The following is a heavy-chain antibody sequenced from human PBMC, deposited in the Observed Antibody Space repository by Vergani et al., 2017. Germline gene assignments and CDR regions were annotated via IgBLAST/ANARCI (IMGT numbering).Heavy chain of an antibody. CDR2: IYYSGST. Sequence: QVQLQESGPGLVKPSETLSLTCTVSGGSISSYYWSWIRQPPGKGLEWIGYIYYSGSTNYNPSLKSRVTISVDTSKNQFSLKLSSLTAADTAVYYCARATGYSSSWSQFLYYYYGMDVWGQGTTVTVSS. J-gene: IGHJ6*02. CDR3: ARATGYSSSWSQFLYYYYGMDV. V-gene: IGHV4-59*01. D-gene: IGHD6-13*01. CDR1: GGSISSYY.